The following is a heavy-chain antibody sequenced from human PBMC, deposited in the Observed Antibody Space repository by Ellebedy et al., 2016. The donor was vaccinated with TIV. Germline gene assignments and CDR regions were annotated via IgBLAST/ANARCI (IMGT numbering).Heavy chain of an antibody. CDR3: ATHNKITMGRGVIKLGNWFDP. CDR1: GGSVSSSSYY. Sequence: MPSETLSLTCTVSGGSVSSSSYYWGWIRQHPGKGLEWIGRISYSGSTYSNPSPKSRVTISVDTSKNNFSLTLSSVTAADTAVYYCATHNKITMGRGVIKLGNWFDPWGQGTLVTVSS. CDR2: ISYSGST. D-gene: IGHD3-10*01. J-gene: IGHJ5*02. V-gene: IGHV4-39*01.